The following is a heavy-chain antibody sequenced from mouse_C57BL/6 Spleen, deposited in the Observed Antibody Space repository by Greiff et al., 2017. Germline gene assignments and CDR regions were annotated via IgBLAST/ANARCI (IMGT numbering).Heavy chain of an antibody. V-gene: IGHV1-64*01. Sequence: VQLQQPGAELVKPGASVKLSCKASGYTFTSYWMNWVKQRPGQGLEWIGMIHPNSGSTNYNEKFKGKATLTVDKSSSTAYMQISSLTSEDSAVYYCAREGSYSNYVGYYFDYWGQGTTLTVSS. CDR2: IHPNSGST. D-gene: IGHD2-5*01. CDR1: GYTFTSYW. J-gene: IGHJ2*01. CDR3: AREGSYSNYVGYYFDY.